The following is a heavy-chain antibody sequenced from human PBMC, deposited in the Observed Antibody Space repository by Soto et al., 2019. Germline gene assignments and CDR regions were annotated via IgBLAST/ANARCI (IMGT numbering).Heavy chain of an antibody. CDR2: IYYSGST. CDR3: ARRGCSSTSCYGGYYYYGMDV. CDR1: GGSISSSSYY. J-gene: IGHJ6*02. D-gene: IGHD2-2*01. Sequence: QLQLQESGPGLVKPSETLSLTCTVSGGSISSSSYYWGWIRQPPGKGLEWIGSIYYSGSTYYNPSLKSRVTISVDTSKNQFSLKLSSVTAADTAVYYCARRGCSSTSCYGGYYYYGMDVWGQGTTVTVSS. V-gene: IGHV4-39*01.